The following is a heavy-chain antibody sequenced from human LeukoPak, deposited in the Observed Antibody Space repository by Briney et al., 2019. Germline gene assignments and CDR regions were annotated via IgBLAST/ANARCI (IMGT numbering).Heavy chain of an antibody. V-gene: IGHV1-8*01. J-gene: IGHJ6*02. Sequence: ASVKVSCKASGYTFTSYDINWVRQATGQGLEWMGWMNPNSGNTGYAQKFQGRVTMTRNTSISTAYMELSSLRSEDTAVYYCARARAALRRYYYYGMDVWGQGTTVTVSS. CDR2: MNPNSGNT. D-gene: IGHD6-25*01. CDR1: GYTFTSYD. CDR3: ARARAALRRYYYYGMDV.